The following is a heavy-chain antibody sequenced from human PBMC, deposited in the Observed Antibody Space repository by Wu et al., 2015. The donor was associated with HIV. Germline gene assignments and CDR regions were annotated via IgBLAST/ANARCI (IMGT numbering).Heavy chain of an antibody. D-gene: IGHD5-12*01. CDR1: GYIFSDYG. CDR2: IIPIFDRV. CDR3: VGPYTGYAYDTFDV. J-gene: IGHJ3*01. Sequence: VQLVQSGGEVKKPGASVKVACKASGYIFSDYGINWVRQAPGEGLEWMGRIIPIFDRVHYKQKFQGRVVITADEGTSTVYMEMSSLTSDDTAVYYCVGPYTGYAYDTFDVWGQGTLVTVSS. V-gene: IGHV1-69*13.